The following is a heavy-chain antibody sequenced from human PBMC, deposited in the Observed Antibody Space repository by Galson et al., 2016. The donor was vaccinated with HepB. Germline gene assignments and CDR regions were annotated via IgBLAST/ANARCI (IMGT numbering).Heavy chain of an antibody. J-gene: IGHJ6*02. Sequence: SETLSLTCAVYGESFSPYSWTWVRQPPGKGLEWIGEINHSGNTNYNPSLKSRVTMSVDTSKNQFSLRLRSVTAADTAVYYCARSRMVYAIPALGYYYYALDVWGQGTTVTVSS. D-gene: IGHD2-8*01. CDR1: GESFSPYS. CDR2: INHSGNT. CDR3: ARSRMVYAIPALGYYYYALDV. V-gene: IGHV4-34*01.